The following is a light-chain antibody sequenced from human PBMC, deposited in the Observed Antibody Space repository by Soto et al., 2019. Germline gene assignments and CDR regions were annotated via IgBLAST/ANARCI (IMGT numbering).Light chain of an antibody. CDR3: CSHAGTYTLV. Sequence: QSALTQPASVSGSPGQSLTISCTGSSTDVGNSKFVSWYQLHPGQAPKLMIYEGTKRPSGTSNRFSGSYSGNTASLTISCLQTEDEADYYCCSHAGTYTLVFGGGTKVTVL. V-gene: IGLV2-23*01. CDR1: STDVGNSKF. J-gene: IGLJ3*02. CDR2: EGT.